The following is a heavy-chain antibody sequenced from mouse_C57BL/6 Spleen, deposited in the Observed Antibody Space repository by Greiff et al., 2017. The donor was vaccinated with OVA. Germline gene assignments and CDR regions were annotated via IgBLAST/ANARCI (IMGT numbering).Heavy chain of an antibody. Sequence: QVQLQQSGTELVKPGASLKISCKASGYAFSSSWMNWVKQRPGKGLEWIGRIYPGDGDTNYNGKFKGKATLTADKSSSTAYMQLSSLTSEDSAVYFCARGGQDTGLDYWGQGTTVTVSS. CDR1: GYAFSSSW. D-gene: IGHD3-2*02. J-gene: IGHJ2*01. CDR2: IYPGDGDT. CDR3: ARGGQDTGLDY. V-gene: IGHV1-82*01.